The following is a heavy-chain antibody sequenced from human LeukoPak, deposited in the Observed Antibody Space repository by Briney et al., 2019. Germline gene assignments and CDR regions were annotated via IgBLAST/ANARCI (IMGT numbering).Heavy chain of an antibody. CDR2: IYTARST. D-gene: IGHD6-6*01. V-gene: IGHV3-53*01. CDR1: GFTVSRNY. J-gene: IGHJ4*02. CDR3: AMGAQKSIALTV. Sequence: GGSLRLSCVASGFTVSRNYMSWVRQAPGKGLELVSVIYTARSTYSPASFKGRFTISRYNSKHTLYLQMNSLIGEDTAVYYCAMGAQKSIALTVWGQGTLVTVSS.